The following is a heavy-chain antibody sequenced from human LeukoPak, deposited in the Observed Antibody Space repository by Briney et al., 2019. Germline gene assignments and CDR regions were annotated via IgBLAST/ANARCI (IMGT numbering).Heavy chain of an antibody. CDR1: GFTFSSYA. CDR3: ASTYYFDY. V-gene: IGHV3-64D*09. D-gene: IGHD2-2*01. Sequence: GGSLRLSCSASGFTFSSYAMHWVRQAPGKGLEYVSAISGHGGSTYYADSVKGRFTITRDNSKNTLFLQMSSLRAEDTAVYYCASTYYFDYWGQGTLVTVSS. CDR2: ISGHGGST. J-gene: IGHJ4*02.